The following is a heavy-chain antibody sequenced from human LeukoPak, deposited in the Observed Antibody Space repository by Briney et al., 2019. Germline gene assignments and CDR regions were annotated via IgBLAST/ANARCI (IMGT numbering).Heavy chain of an antibody. CDR2: IWYDGSIQ. CDR3: ARAGYCSGGSCYGSDY. CDR1: GFTFSSYG. J-gene: IGHJ4*02. Sequence: PGGSLRLSCAASGFTFSSYGMHWVRQAPAQGLEWVAAIWYDGSIQYYADYVKGRFTISRDNSKNTLYLQMDSLRAEDTAVYYCARAGYCSGGSCYGSDYWGQGTLVSVSS. D-gene: IGHD2-15*01. V-gene: IGHV3-33*08.